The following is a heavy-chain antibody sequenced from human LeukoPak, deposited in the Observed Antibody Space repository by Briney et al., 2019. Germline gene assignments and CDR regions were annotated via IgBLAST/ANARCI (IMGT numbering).Heavy chain of an antibody. CDR2: ISYDGSNK. J-gene: IGHJ4*02. CDR1: GFTFSSYA. CDR3: ARRPDGGNS. D-gene: IGHD4-23*01. Sequence: GGSLGLPCAASGFTFSSYAMHWVRQAPGKGLEWVAVISYDGSNKYYADSVKGRFTISRDNSKNTLYLQMNSLRAEDTAVYYCARRPDGGNSWGQGTLVTVSS. V-gene: IGHV3-30*04.